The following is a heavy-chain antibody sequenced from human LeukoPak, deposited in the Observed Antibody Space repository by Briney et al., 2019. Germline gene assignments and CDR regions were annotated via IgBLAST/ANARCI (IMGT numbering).Heavy chain of an antibody. V-gene: IGHV3-48*01. CDR1: GFTFSSYS. CDR2: ISSSSSTI. J-gene: IGHJ6*02. Sequence: LSGGSLRLSCAASGFTFSSYSMNWVRQAPGKGLEWVSSISSSSSTIYYADSVKGRFTISRDNAKNSLYLQMNSLRAEDTAVYYCARERGRVSTYYYYGMDVWGQGTTVTVSS. CDR3: ARERGRVSTYYYYGMDV. D-gene: IGHD6-13*01.